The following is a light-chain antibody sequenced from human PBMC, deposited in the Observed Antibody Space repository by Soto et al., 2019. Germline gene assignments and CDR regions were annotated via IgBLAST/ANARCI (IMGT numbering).Light chain of an antibody. CDR3: CSYAGNSYV. CDR2: DVT. Sequence: QSALTQPRSVSGSPGQSVTISCTGTSSDVGGYSFVSWYQQHPDKAPKLVIYDVTKRPSGVPDRFSGSKSGNTASLTISGLQAEDEGDYYCCSYAGNSYVFGTGTKVTVL. V-gene: IGLV2-11*01. J-gene: IGLJ1*01. CDR1: SSDVGGYSF.